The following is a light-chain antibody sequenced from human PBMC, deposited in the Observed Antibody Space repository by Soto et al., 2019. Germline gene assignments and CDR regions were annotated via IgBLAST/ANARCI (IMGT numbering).Light chain of an antibody. CDR1: QSVNNN. CDR2: GAS. Sequence: EIILTQSPASLSVSPGERATLSCRASQSVNNNLAWYQQKRGQAPRLLIYGASTRATGIPGRFRGSGSGTEFTLTITSLQSEDFATYYCQQLERYPSTFGGGTKVEIK. V-gene: IGKV3-15*01. CDR3: QQLERYPST. J-gene: IGKJ4*01.